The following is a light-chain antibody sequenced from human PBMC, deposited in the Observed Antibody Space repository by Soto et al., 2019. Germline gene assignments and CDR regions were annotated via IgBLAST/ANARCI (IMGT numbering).Light chain of an antibody. Sequence: EIVLTQSPGILSLSPGERATLACRASQSISSNYLAWYQQKPGQAPRLLIYGTSSRATGIPDRFSGSGSGTDFTLTISSLEPEDFAVYYCQFFGSSRYTFGQGTKLEIK. CDR1: QSISSNY. V-gene: IGKV3-20*01. CDR2: GTS. J-gene: IGKJ2*01. CDR3: QFFGSSRYT.